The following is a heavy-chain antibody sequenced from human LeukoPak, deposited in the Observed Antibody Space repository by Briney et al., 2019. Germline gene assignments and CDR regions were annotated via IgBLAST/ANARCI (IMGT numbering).Heavy chain of an antibody. Sequence: GASVKVSCKASGYTFTTNYIHWVRQAPGQGLEWMGTINPSGGNTGYAQKFQGRVTMTRDMSTSTVYMELSSLRSEDTAVYYCASSGQSAGSAFDIWGQGTMVTVSS. D-gene: IGHD1-26*01. CDR3: ASSGQSAGSAFDI. CDR2: INPSGGNT. CDR1: GYTFTTNY. J-gene: IGHJ3*02. V-gene: IGHV1-46*01.